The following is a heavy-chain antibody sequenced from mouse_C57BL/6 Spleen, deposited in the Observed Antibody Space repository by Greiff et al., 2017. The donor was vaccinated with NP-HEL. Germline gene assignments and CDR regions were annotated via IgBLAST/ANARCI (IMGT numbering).Heavy chain of an antibody. Sequence: DVHLVESGGGLVKPGGSLKLSCAASGFTFSDYGMHWVRQAPEKGLEWVAYISSGSSTIYYADTVKGRFTISRDNAKNTLFLQMTSLRSEDTAMYYCARPAYYSNYAFAYWGQGTLVTVSA. V-gene: IGHV5-17*01. D-gene: IGHD2-5*01. CDR1: GFTFSDYG. J-gene: IGHJ3*01. CDR2: ISSGSSTI. CDR3: ARPAYYSNYAFAY.